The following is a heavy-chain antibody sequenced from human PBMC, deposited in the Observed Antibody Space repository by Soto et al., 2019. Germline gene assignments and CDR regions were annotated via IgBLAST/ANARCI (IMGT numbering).Heavy chain of an antibody. CDR2: ISYDGSNK. Sequence: PGGSLRLSCAASGFTFSSYAMHWVRQGPGKGLEWVAVISYDGSNKYYADSVKGRFTISRDNSKNTLYLQMNSLRAEDTAVYYCARDLLLETPYYYYGMDVWGQGTTVTVSS. D-gene: IGHD1-20*01. CDR1: GFTFSSYA. J-gene: IGHJ6*02. V-gene: IGHV3-30-3*01. CDR3: ARDLLLETPYYYYGMDV.